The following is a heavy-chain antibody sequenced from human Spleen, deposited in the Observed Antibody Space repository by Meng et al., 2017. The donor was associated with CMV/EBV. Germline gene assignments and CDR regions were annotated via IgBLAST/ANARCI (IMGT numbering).Heavy chain of an antibody. CDR1: GFTFGSYA. Sequence: AASGFTFGSYAMSWVRQAPGKGLEWVSAISGSGGSTYYADSVKGRFTISRDNSKNTLYLQMNSLRAEDTAVYYCAKDGEAYLYYFDYWGQGTLVTVSS. CDR2: ISGSGGST. J-gene: IGHJ4*02. CDR3: AKDGEAYLYYFDY. V-gene: IGHV3-23*01. D-gene: IGHD3-10*01.